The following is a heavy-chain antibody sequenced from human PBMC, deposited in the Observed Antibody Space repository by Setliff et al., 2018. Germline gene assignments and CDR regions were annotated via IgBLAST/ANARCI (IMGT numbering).Heavy chain of an antibody. Sequence: GESLKISCKGSGYSFTSYWIAWVRQMPGKGLEWMGIIYPGDSDTRYSPSFEGQVTISAHKSISTAYLQWSSLKASDTAMYYCARQYYNFWSGYSPKKGWFDPWGQGTLVTVS. J-gene: IGHJ5*02. V-gene: IGHV5-51*01. CDR3: ARQYYNFWSGYSPKKGWFDP. CDR1: GYSFTSYW. D-gene: IGHD3-3*01. CDR2: IYPGDSDT.